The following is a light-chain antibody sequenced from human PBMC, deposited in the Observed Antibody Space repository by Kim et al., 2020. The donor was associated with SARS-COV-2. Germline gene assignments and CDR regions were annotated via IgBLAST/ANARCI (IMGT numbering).Light chain of an antibody. CDR1: ESVNNN. J-gene: IGKJ2*01. V-gene: IGKV3-15*01. CDR2: GAS. CDR3: QQYNNWPRT. Sequence: LSVSPGERVTLSCRASESVNNNLAWFQQRPGQAPRLLIYGASTRATDIPARFSGSGSGTEFTLTIRSLQSEDFALYYCQQYNNWPRTFGQGTKLEI.